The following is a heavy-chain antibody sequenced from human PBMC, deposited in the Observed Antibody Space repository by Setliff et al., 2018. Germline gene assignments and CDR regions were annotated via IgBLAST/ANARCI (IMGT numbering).Heavy chain of an antibody. CDR1: GFTFSSYW. D-gene: IGHD3-22*01. V-gene: IGHV3-74*01. CDR3: AKDIVRYYFDTRCFDL. CDR2: INPDGSTT. J-gene: IGHJ2*01. Sequence: GGSLRLSCAASGFTFSSYWMHWVRQAPGKGLVWVSRINPDGSTTSNADSGKGRFTISRDNAKNSLYLQMNSRRAADTALYYCAKDIVRYYFDTRCFDLWGRGTLVTVSS.